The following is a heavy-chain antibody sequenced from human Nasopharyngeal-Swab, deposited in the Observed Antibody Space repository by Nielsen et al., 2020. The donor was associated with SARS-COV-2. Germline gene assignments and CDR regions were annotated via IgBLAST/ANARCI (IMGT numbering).Heavy chain of an antibody. V-gene: IGHV1-2*02. D-gene: IGHD6-19*01. CDR1: GYTFTGYY. CDR2: INPNSGGT. Sequence: ASVKVSCKASGYTFTGYYMHWVRQAPGQGLEWMGWINPNSGGTNYAQKFQGRVTMTRDTSISTAYMELSRLRSDETDVYYCASATAVEHRGEFDHWGQGTLVTVSS. CDR3: ASATAVEHRGEFDH. J-gene: IGHJ5*02.